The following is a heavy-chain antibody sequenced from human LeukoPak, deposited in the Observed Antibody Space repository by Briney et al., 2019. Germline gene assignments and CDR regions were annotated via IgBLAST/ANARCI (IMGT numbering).Heavy chain of an antibody. CDR2: IYPADSDI. D-gene: IGHD2-15*01. V-gene: IGHV5-51*01. CDR1: GYSINNYW. J-gene: IGHJ5*02. CDR3: ARQEYCSGGSCYSWFDP. Sequence: GESLKISCKGTGYSINNYWIGWVRQMPGKGLEWMGIIYPADSDIRYSPSFQGQVTISADKSISTAYLQWSSLKASDTAMYYCARQEYCSGGSCYSWFDPWGQGTLVTVSS.